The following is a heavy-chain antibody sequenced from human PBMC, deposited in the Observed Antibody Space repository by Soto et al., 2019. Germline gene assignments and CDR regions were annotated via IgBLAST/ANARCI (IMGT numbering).Heavy chain of an antibody. J-gene: IGHJ6*02. CDR3: AKDHYDILTGYFSGVVDGMDV. D-gene: IGHD3-9*01. V-gene: IGHV3-43*01. Sequence: GGSLRLSCAASGFTFDDYTMHWFRQAPGKGLKWVSFFSWDGGSTYYADFVKGRFTISRDNSKNSLYLQMNSLRTEDTALYYCAKDHYDILTGYFSGVVDGMDVWGQGTTVTVSS. CDR2: FSWDGGST. CDR1: GFTFDDYT.